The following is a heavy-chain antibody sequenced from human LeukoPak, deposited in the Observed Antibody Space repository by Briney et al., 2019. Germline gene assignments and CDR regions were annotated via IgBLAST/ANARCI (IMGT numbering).Heavy chain of an antibody. Sequence: GASVKVSCKASGYTFTNYVVHWVRQAPGQGLEWMGIINPSGGSTSYAQKFQGRVTMTRDTSTSTVYMELSSLRSEDTAVYYCARVRGGRAAAGTILDYWGQGTLVTVSS. V-gene: IGHV1-46*01. CDR2: INPSGGST. CDR3: ARVRGGRAAAGTILDY. J-gene: IGHJ4*02. D-gene: IGHD6-13*01. CDR1: GYTFTNYV.